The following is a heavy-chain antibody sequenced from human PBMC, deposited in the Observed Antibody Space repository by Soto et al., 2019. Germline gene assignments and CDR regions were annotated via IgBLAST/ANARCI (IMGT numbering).Heavy chain of an antibody. CDR2: ISSSSSYI. J-gene: IGHJ6*02. Sequence: RGSLRLSCAASGFTFISYSMNWVRQAPGKGLEWVSSISSSSSYIYYADSVKGRFTISRDNAKNSLYLQMNSLRAEDTAVYYCARGGDYYYYYGMDVWGQGTTVTVS. CDR1: GFTFISYS. D-gene: IGHD1-26*01. CDR3: ARGGDYYYYYGMDV. V-gene: IGHV3-21*01.